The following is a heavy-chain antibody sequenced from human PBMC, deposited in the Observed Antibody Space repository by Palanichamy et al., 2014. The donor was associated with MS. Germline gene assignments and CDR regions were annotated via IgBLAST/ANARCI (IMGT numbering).Heavy chain of an antibody. J-gene: IGHJ2*01. V-gene: IGHV3-15*07. CDR3: TTDRGYYDSSGYYLRYFDL. CDR2: IKSKTDGGTT. D-gene: IGHD3-22*01. Sequence: EVQLVESGGGLVKPGGSLRLSCAASGFTFSNAWMNWVRQAPGKGLEWVGRIKSKTDGGTTDYAAPVKGRFTISRDDSKNTLYLQMNSLKTEDTAVYYCTTDRGYYDSSGYYLRYFDLWGRGTLVTVSS. CDR1: GFTFSNAW.